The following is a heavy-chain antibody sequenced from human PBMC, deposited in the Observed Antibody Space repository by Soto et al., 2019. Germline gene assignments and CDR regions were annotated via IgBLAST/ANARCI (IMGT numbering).Heavy chain of an antibody. CDR2: IKSKTDGGTT. V-gene: IGHV3-15*01. CDR1: GFTFSNAW. CDR3: TTVDRVMTTVTSHFDY. J-gene: IGHJ4*02. D-gene: IGHD4-4*01. Sequence: PVGSLRLSCAASGFTFSNAWMSWVRQAPGKGLEWVGRIKSKTDGGTTDYAAPVKGRFTISRDDSKNTLYLQMNSLKTEDTAVYYCTTVDRVMTTVTSHFDYWGQGTLVTVSS.